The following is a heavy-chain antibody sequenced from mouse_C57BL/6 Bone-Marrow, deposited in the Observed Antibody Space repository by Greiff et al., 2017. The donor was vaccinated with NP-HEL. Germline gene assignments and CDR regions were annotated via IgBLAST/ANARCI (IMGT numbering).Heavy chain of an antibody. Sequence: EVQVVESGPGMVKPSQSLSLSCTVTGFSFTSCYVWYCIRHPPGNILEWMGFINYSGSTTYNPSLKSRISITHDTTKNHFFLKLNSVTTEDTATYYYARKDHLTGAGDFDGWGTGTTVTVSS. CDR3: ARKDHLTGAGDFDG. J-gene: IGHJ1*03. D-gene: IGHD4-1*01. CDR1: GFSFTSCYV. CDR2: INYSGST. V-gene: IGHV3-1*01.